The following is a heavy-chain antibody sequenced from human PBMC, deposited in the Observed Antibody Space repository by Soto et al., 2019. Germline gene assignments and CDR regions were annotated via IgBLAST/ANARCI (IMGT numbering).Heavy chain of an antibody. D-gene: IGHD3-3*01. V-gene: IGHV4-30-4*01. CDR2: SYYTGST. CDR3: ARVAFWSGYYGMDV. CDR1: GGSISSGDYY. Sequence: QVQLQESGPGLVKPSQTLSLTCTVSGGSISSGDYYWSWVRQPPGKGLEWIGYSYYTGSTYYNPALKSRGTISIDTSKNQFSLKRSSVTAADTAVYYCARVAFWSGYYGMDVWGQGTTVTVSS. J-gene: IGHJ6*02.